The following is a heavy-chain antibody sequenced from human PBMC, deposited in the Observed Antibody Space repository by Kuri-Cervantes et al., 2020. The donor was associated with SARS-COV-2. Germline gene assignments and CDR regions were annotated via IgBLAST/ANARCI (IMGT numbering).Heavy chain of an antibody. Sequence: GSLLRPPCTASGFTFSNYGMHWVRQAPGKGLEWVAITSDDGTSKYYADSVKGRFTISRDKSKNTLYLKMNNLRSDDTAVDFCARGRVGVQDFWGQGTLVTVSS. CDR3: ARGRVGVQDF. D-gene: IGHD2-21*01. J-gene: IGHJ4*02. CDR1: GFTFSNYG. V-gene: IGHV3-30*03. CDR2: TSDDGTSK.